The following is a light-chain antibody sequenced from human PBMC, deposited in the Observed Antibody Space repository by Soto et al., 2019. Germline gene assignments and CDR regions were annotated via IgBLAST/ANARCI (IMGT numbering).Light chain of an antibody. CDR3: TSLEVYYHTHHV. J-gene: IGLJ1*01. V-gene: IGLV2-8*01. CDR1: SSDVGRYNF. CDR2: EVT. Sequence: QSALTQPPYSSGSPGQSVTISCTGTSSDVGRYNFVSWYQQHPGKAPKLMIFEVTKRPSGVPDRFSGSKSGNTASLTVSGLQAEDEADYYCTSLEVYYHTHHVSGPGTKLTVL.